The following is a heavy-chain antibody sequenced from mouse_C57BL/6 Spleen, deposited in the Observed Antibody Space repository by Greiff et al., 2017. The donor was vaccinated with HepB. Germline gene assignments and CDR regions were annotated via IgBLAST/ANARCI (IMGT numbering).Heavy chain of an antibody. CDR1: GYTFTSYW. V-gene: IGHV1-50*01. Sequence: QVQLQQPGAELVKPGASVKLSCKASGYTFTSYWMQWVKQRPGQGLEWIGEIDPSDSYTNYNQKFKGKATLTVDTSSSTAYMQLSSLTSEDSAVYYCARWTTRRRSPFDYWGQGTTLTVSS. CDR3: ARWTTRRRSPFDY. J-gene: IGHJ2*01. D-gene: IGHD1-1*01. CDR2: IDPSDSYT.